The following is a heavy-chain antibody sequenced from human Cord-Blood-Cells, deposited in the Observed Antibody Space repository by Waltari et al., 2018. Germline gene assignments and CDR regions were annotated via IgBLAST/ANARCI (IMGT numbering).Heavy chain of an antibody. CDR2: INHSGST. V-gene: IGHV4-34*01. Sequence: QVQLQQWGAGLLKPSETLSLTCAVYGGSFSGYYWSWIRQPPGTGLEWIGEINHSGSTNYNPSLKGRVTISVDTSKNQFSLKLSSVTAADTAVYYCARAPPRGSSWYYYYYYGMDVWGQGTMVTVSS. CDR3: ARAPPRGSSWYYYYYYGMDV. D-gene: IGHD6-13*01. CDR1: GGSFSGYY. J-gene: IGHJ6*02.